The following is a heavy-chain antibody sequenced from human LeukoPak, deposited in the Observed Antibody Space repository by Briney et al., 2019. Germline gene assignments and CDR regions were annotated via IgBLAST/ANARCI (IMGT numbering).Heavy chain of an antibody. V-gene: IGHV4-34*01. Sequence: SETLSLTCAVYGGSFSGYYWSWIRQPPGKGLEWIGEINHSGSTNYNPSLKSRVTISVDTSKNQFSLKLSSVTAADTAVYYCARKPLYYYDSSGYYYFDYWGQGTLVTVSS. D-gene: IGHD3-22*01. CDR3: ARKPLYYYDSSGYYYFDY. CDR1: GGSFSGYY. J-gene: IGHJ4*02. CDR2: INHSGST.